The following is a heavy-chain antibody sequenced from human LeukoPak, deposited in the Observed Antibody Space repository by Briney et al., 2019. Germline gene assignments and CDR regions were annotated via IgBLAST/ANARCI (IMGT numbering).Heavy chain of an antibody. J-gene: IGHJ2*01. Sequence: GGSLRLSCAAPGFTFSSYAMDSVRQAPGKGLEYVSAISSYGGSTYYANSVKGRFTISRDNSKNTLYLQMGSLRAEDMAVYYCARDRSTSTRAFYGSGNWYFDLWGRGTLVTVSS. V-gene: IGHV3-64*01. CDR2: ISSYGGST. CDR1: GFTFSSYA. CDR3: ARDRSTSTRAFYGSGNWYFDL. D-gene: IGHD3-10*01.